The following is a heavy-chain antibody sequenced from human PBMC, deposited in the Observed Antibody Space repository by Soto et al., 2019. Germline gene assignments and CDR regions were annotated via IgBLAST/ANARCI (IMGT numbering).Heavy chain of an antibody. V-gene: IGHV1-2*04. D-gene: IGHD2-8*01. CDR3: ARGDSTDCSNGVCSFFYHHDMDV. Sequence: ASVKVSCKASGDSFTDYHIHWVRQAPGQGLESLGRLNPKSGGTSTAQKFQDWVTMTTDTSISTASMELTRLTSDDTAIYYCARGDSTDCSNGVCSFFYHHDMDVWG. CDR2: LNPKSGGT. J-gene: IGHJ6*03. CDR1: GDSFTDYH.